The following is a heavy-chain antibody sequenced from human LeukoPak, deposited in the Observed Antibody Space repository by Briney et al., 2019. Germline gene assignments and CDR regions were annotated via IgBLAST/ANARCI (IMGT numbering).Heavy chain of an antibody. V-gene: IGHV1-46*01. Sequence: ASLKVSFKASGYTFTTYYMHWVRQAPGQGLEWMGIINPSGGSTTYAQKFQGRVTMTRDTSTSTVYMELSSLRSEDTAVFFCARAFTVRSRIDYWGQGTPVTVSS. D-gene: IGHD4-11*01. CDR2: INPSGGST. J-gene: IGHJ4*02. CDR3: ARAFTVRSRIDY. CDR1: GYTFTTYY.